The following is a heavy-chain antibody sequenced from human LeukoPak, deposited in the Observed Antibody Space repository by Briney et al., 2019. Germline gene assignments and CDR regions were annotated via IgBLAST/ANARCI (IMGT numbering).Heavy chain of an antibody. CDR3: ARGGYSYGYDL. V-gene: IGHV3-30-3*01. D-gene: IGHD5-18*01. CDR1: AFIFSGHW. CDR2: ISYDGSNK. Sequence: GGSLRLSCEGSAFIFSGHWMNWVRQTPGKGLEWVAVISYDGSNKYYADSVKGRFTISRDNSKNTLYLQMNSLRAEDTAVYYCARGGYSYGYDLWGQGTLVTVSS. J-gene: IGHJ4*02.